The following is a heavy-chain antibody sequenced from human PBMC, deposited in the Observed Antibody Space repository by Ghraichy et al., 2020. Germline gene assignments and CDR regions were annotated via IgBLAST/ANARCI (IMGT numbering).Heavy chain of an antibody. Sequence: SETLSLTCAVYGGSFSGYYWSWIRQPPGKGLEWIGEINHSGSTNYNPSLKSRVTISVDTSKNQFSLKLSSVTAADTAVYYCARGYGDYENYWYFDLWGRGTLVTVSS. D-gene: IGHD4-17*01. CDR2: INHSGST. CDR3: ARGYGDYENYWYFDL. V-gene: IGHV4-34*01. J-gene: IGHJ2*01. CDR1: GGSFSGYY.